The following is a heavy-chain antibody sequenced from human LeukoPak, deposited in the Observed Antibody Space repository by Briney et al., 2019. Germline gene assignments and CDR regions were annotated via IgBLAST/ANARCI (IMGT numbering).Heavy chain of an antibody. CDR2: ISSNGGST. CDR1: GFIFSNYA. Sequence: GGSLRLSCSASGFIFSNYAMNLVRQAPGKGLKYVSAISSNGGSTYYADSVKGRFTISRDNSKNTLYLQMSSLRADDTAVYYCVKGKGIAVTSLDYWGQGTLVTVSS. D-gene: IGHD6-19*01. CDR3: VKGKGIAVTSLDY. J-gene: IGHJ4*02. V-gene: IGHV3-64D*06.